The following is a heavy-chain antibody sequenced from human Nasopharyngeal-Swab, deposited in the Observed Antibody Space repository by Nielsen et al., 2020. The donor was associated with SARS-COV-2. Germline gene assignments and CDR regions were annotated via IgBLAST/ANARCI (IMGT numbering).Heavy chain of an antibody. D-gene: IGHD3-3*01. J-gene: IGHJ4*02. Sequence: SLKISCAASGFTFDDYGMHWVRQAPGKGLEWVSGISWDGLTTGYADSVKGRFTISRDNAKNSLYLQMNSLRVEDMAFYYCAKATNARYDFWSGSFDYWGQGTLVTVSS. CDR3: AKATNARYDFWSGSFDY. V-gene: IGHV3-9*03. CDR1: GFTFDDYG. CDR2: ISWDGLTT.